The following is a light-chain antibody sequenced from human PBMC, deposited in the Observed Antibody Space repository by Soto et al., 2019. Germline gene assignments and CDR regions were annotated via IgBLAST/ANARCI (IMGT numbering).Light chain of an antibody. Sequence: DIQMTQSPSSVSASVGDRVTITCRASQGISSWLAWYQQKPGKAPKLLIYAASSLQSGVPSRFSGSGSGTDFTATISRPQPEHFGTYHCQQAKSFPPGGGFTFGGGTKVEIK. CDR3: QQAKSFPPGGGFT. CDR2: AAS. V-gene: IGKV1-12*01. J-gene: IGKJ4*01. CDR1: QGISSW.